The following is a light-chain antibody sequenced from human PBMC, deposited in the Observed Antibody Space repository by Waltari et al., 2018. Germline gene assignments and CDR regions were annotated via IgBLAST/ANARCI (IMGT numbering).Light chain of an antibody. CDR2: AAS. CDR3: QQYGNSGS. J-gene: IGKJ3*01. Sequence: EIVLMQSPGTLSLSPGETATLSCRASQTVTRSYLTWYQHKPGQAPRLLIYAASSRASGVPDRFSGSGSGTEFTLTISRLEPEDFAVYYCQQYGNSGSFGPGTTVDI. CDR1: QTVTRSY. V-gene: IGKV3-20*01.